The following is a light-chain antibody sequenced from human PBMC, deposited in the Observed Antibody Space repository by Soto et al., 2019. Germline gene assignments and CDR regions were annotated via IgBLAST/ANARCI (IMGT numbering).Light chain of an antibody. CDR1: QTVNSDY. Sequence: EIVLTQSPGTLSLSPGETATLSCRASQTVNSDYLAWFQQRPGQAPRLLIFATSRRATDIPDRFSGSGSGTDFTLAIRRLEPEDFATYYCQQAYSFPLTFGGGTKVEIK. J-gene: IGKJ4*01. CDR3: QQAYSFPLT. CDR2: ATS. V-gene: IGKV3-20*01.